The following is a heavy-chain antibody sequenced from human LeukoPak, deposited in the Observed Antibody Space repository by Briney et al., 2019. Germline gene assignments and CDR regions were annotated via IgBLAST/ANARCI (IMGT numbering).Heavy chain of an antibody. CDR3: ARHWSRDGYNPTLVY. CDR1: GGSISTYY. D-gene: IGHD5-24*01. CDR2: IYYSGST. V-gene: IGHV4-59*08. Sequence: SETLSLTCTISGGSISTYYWSWIRQPPGKGLEWIGYIYYSGSTNYNPSLKSRVTISVDTSKNQFSLKLSSVTAADTAVYYCARHWSRDGYNPTLVYWGQGTLVTVSS. J-gene: IGHJ4*02.